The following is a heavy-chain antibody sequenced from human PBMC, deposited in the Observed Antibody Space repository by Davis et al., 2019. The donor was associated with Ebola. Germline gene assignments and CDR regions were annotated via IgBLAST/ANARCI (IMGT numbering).Heavy chain of an antibody. CDR3: ARGSLAARPGYYYGMDV. D-gene: IGHD6-6*01. CDR1: GGSISSSSYY. V-gene: IGHV4-39*01. CDR2: IYYSGST. J-gene: IGHJ6*02. Sequence: SETLSLTCTVSGGSISSSSYYWGWIRQPPGKGLEWIGSIYYSGSTYYNPSLKSRVTISVDTSKNQFSLKLSSVTAADTAVYYCARGSLAARPGYYYGMDVWGQGTTVTVFS.